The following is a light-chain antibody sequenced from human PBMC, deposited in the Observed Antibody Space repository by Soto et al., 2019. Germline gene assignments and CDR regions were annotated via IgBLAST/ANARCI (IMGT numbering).Light chain of an antibody. CDR3: QQYNDWIT. CDR2: GTS. J-gene: IGKJ5*01. CDR1: QSVVNN. Sequence: EILMTQSPATLSVSPGERATLSCRASQSVVNNLGWYQEKPGQAPRLLIYGTSTRATGIPTRFSGSGSGTEFTLTISSLQSEDFGVYYCQQYNDWITFGQGTRLEIK. V-gene: IGKV3-15*01.